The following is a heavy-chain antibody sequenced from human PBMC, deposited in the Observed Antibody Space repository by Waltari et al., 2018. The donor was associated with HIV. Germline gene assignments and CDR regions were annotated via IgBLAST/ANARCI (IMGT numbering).Heavy chain of an antibody. CDR3: ARGENNEHDTTGSDH. D-gene: IGHD3-10*01. V-gene: IGHV1-18*04. CDR1: GYTFCTHG. CDR2: ISTYKGQT. Sequence: QVHLVQSGADLRTPGASVRVPFKASGYTFCTHGSNWVRQAPGQGLEWIGWISTYKGQTIYAPKFQDRIALTTDTPTSTAYLELRSLRSDDTALYYCARGENNEHDTTGSDHWGQGTLLTVSS. J-gene: IGHJ4*02.